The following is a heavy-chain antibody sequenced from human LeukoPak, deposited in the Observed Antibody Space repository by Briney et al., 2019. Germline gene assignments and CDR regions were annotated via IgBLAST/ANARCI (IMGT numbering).Heavy chain of an antibody. CDR1: GYTFTNYY. CDR3: ARDLLAVAGTFH. J-gene: IGHJ4*02. D-gene: IGHD6-19*01. Sequence: ASVKVSCKASGYTFTNYYMHWVRQAPGQGLEWMGRIIPILGIANYAQKFQGRVTITADKSTSTAYMELSSLRSEDTAVYYCARDLLAVAGTFHWGQGTLVTVSS. V-gene: IGHV1-69*04. CDR2: IIPILGIA.